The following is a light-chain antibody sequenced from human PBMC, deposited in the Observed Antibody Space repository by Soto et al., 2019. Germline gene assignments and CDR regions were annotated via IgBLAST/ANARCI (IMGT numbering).Light chain of an antibody. CDR3: CSYAGSSTLYV. Sequence: QSALTQPASVSGSPGQSITISCTGTSSDVGSYNLVSWYQQLPGKAPKLMIFGGTKRPSGVSSRFSDSKSGNTASLTISGLQAEDEADYYCCSYAGSSTLYVFGTGTKVTVL. CDR2: GGT. J-gene: IGLJ1*01. CDR1: SSDVGSYNL. V-gene: IGLV2-23*01.